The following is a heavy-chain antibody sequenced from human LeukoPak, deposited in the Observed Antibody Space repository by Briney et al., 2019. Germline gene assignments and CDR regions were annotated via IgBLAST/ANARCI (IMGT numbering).Heavy chain of an antibody. CDR2: INPNSGGT. CDR3: ARDKPHVLRFLEWSGAYYYYGMDV. Sequence: ASVKVSCKASGYTFTGYYMHWVRQAPGQGLEWMGWINPNSGGTNYAQKFQGRVTMTRDTSISTAYMELSRLRSDDTAVYYCARDKPHVLRFLEWSGAYYYYGMDVWGQGTTVTASS. V-gene: IGHV1-2*02. J-gene: IGHJ6*02. D-gene: IGHD3-3*01. CDR1: GYTFTGYY.